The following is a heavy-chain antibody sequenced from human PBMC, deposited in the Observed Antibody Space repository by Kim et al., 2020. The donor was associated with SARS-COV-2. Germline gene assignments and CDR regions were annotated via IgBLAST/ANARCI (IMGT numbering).Heavy chain of an antibody. CDR2: ISGSGGST. CDR1: GFTFSSYA. V-gene: IGHV3-23*01. J-gene: IGHJ3*02. Sequence: GGSLRLSCAASGFTFSSYAMSWVRQAPGKGLEWVSAISGSGGSTYYADSVKGRFTISRDNSKNTLYLQMNSLRAEDTAVYYCANGAVLYQYCSSTSCYAFDIWGQGTMVTVSS. CDR3: ANGAVLYQYCSSTSCYAFDI. D-gene: IGHD2-2*01.